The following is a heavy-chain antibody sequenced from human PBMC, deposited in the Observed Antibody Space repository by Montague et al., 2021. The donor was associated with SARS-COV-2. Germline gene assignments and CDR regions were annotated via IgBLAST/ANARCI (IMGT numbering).Heavy chain of an antibody. J-gene: IGHJ4*02. Sequence: SLRLSCAASGFTFSDYYMSWIRQAPGKGLEWVSYISGRGSYTDYADSVKGRFTISRDNARKSLYLEMNSLRAEDTAVYYCARLVGVESNRRDYFNYWGQGTLVNVSS. CDR1: GFTFSDYY. D-gene: IGHD1-14*01. V-gene: IGHV3-11*03. CDR3: ARLVGVESNRRDYFNY. CDR2: ISGRGSYT.